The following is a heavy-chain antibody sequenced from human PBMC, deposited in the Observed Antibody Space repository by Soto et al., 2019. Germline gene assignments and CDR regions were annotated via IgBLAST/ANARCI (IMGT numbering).Heavy chain of an antibody. Sequence: LRLSCAASGFNFSQYSMSWVRQAPGKGLEWVSAITDSGSGTHYADSVKGRFTISRDNSKNTLYLQMNSLRAEDTAVYYCAKEKPRISSMDVWGQGTTVTVSS. CDR1: GFNFSQYS. CDR3: AKEKPRISSMDV. V-gene: IGHV3-23*01. J-gene: IGHJ6*02. CDR2: ITDSGSGT. D-gene: IGHD2-15*01.